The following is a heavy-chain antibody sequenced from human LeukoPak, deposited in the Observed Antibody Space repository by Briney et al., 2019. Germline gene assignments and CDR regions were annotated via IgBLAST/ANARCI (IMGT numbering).Heavy chain of an antibody. CDR2: ISSSGSTI. D-gene: IGHD2-21*02. CDR1: GFTFSDYY. Sequence: GGSLRLSCAASGFTFSDYYMSWIRQAPGKGLEWVSYISSSGSTIYYADSVKGRFTISRDNAKNSLYLQMNSLRAEDTAVYYCARWYCGGDCYPSPAYYYGMDVWGQGTTVTVSS. J-gene: IGHJ6*02. CDR3: ARWYCGGDCYPSPAYYYGMDV. V-gene: IGHV3-11*01.